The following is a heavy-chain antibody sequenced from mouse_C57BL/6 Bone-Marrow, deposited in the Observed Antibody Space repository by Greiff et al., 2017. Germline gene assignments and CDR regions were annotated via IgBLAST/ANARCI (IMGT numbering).Heavy chain of an antibody. CDR1: GYTFTDYY. J-gene: IGHJ4*01. CDR2: IFPGSGST. Sequence: QVQLKESGPELVKPGASVKISCKASGYTFTDYYINWVKQRPGQGLEWIGWIFPGSGSTYYNEKFKGKATLTVDKSSSTAYYMLLSRLTSEDSAVYFCARRRGWLVYYYAMDYWGQGTSVTVSS. CDR3: ARRRGWLVYYYAMDY. D-gene: IGHD2-3*01. V-gene: IGHV1-75*01.